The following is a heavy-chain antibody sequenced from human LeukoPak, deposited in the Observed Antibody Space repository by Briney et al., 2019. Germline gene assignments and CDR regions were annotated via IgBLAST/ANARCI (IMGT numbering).Heavy chain of an antibody. J-gene: IGHJ3*02. CDR1: GYSFTNYW. Sequence: GESLQISCKGSGYSFTNYWIGWVRQMPGKGLEWMGIIYPGDSDARYSPSFQGLVTISADKSISTAYLQWSSLKASDTAMYYCASSFPDYYDSSGSHAFDIWGQGTMVTVSS. CDR2: IYPGDSDA. V-gene: IGHV5-51*01. D-gene: IGHD3-22*01. CDR3: ASSFPDYYDSSGSHAFDI.